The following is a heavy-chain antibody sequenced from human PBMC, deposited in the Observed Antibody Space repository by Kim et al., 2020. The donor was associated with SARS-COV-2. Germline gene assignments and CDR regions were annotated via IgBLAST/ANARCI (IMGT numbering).Heavy chain of an antibody. J-gene: IGHJ4*02. D-gene: IGHD2-15*01. CDR1: GFTVSSNY. CDR2: IYSDDST. Sequence: GGSLRLSCAASGFTVSSNYMTWVRQAPGKGLEWVSVIYSDDSTYYADSVRGRFTISRDDSKNTLFLQMNSLRAEDTAVYYCGRKTYALHATDYWGQGTLVTVSS. V-gene: IGHV3-53*01. CDR3: GRKTYALHATDY.